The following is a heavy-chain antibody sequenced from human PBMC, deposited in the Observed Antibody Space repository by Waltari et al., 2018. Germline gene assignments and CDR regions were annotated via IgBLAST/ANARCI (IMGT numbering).Heavy chain of an antibody. D-gene: IGHD1-26*01. Sequence: SVKVSCKASGYTFTGYYMHWVRQAPGQGLEWMGRINPNSGGTNYAQKFQGRVTMTRDTSISTAYMELSRLRSDDTAVYYCARRRGSLGSSFDPWGQGTLVTVSS. CDR3: ARRRGSLGSSFDP. CDR2: INPNSGGT. J-gene: IGHJ5*02. CDR1: GYTFTGYY. V-gene: IGHV1-2*06.